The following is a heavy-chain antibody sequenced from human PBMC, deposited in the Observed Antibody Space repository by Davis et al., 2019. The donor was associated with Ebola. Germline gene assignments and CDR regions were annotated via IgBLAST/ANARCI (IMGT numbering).Heavy chain of an antibody. CDR1: AFIPTDYA. J-gene: IGHJ4*02. CDR2: VHGGNGNT. Sequence: ASALVFCYASAFIPTDYAIHCVRPPPGQRLEWMGWVHGGNGNTKYSQRLQGRVTITTDTSASTVYLDLTSLRSDDTAVFYCARSSFGYNSGWYADYWDPGSLVTVSS. CDR3: ARSSFGYNSGWYADY. D-gene: IGHD6-19*01. V-gene: IGHV1-3*01.